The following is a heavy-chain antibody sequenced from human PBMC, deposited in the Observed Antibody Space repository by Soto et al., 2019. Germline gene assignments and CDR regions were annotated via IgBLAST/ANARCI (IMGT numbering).Heavy chain of an antibody. CDR1: GGSISSYY. D-gene: IGHD3-3*01. V-gene: IGHV4-59*01. CDR3: ARGVNFLEWIKRFDP. Sequence: SETLSLTCTVSGGSISSYYWSWIRQPPGKGLEWIGYIYYSGSTNYNPSLKSRVTISVDTSKNQFSLKLSSVTAADTAVYYCARGVNFLEWIKRFDPWGQGTLVTVSS. J-gene: IGHJ5*02. CDR2: IYYSGST.